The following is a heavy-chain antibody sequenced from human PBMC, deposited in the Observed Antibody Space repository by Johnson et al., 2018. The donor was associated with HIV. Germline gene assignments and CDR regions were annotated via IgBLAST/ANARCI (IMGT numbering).Heavy chain of an antibody. CDR2: IWYDGSNK. CDR1: EFSFSTYA. CDR3: AKDTYDSDAFDI. V-gene: IGHV3-33*03. D-gene: IGHD3-22*01. J-gene: IGHJ3*02. Sequence: ASEFSFSTYAMHWVRQAPGKGLEWVALIWYDGSNKNYADSVKGRFTISRDNSKNTLYLQMNSLRAEDTAVYYCAKDTYDSDAFDIWGQGTMVTVSS.